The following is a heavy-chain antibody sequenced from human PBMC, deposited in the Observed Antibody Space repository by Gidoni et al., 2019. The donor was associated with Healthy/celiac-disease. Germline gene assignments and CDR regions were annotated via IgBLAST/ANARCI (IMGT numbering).Heavy chain of an antibody. CDR2: NSWDGGST. D-gene: IGHD6-13*01. J-gene: IGHJ4*02. CDR1: VFSFADYT. Sequence: DVQLVASAGVVVQPGGSLRLSCSASVFSFADYTMHWVRQAPGKGLEWVSLNSWDGGSTYYADSVKGRFTISRDNSKNSLYLQMNSLRTEDTALYYCAKDRSSSWYGYYFDYWGQGTLVTVSS. CDR3: AKDRSSSWYGYYFDY. V-gene: IGHV3-43*01.